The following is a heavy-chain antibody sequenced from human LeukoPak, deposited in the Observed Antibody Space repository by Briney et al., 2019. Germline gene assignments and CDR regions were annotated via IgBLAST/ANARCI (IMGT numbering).Heavy chain of an antibody. CDR2: ISWNSGSI. CDR1: GFTFDDYA. Sequence: GGSLRLSCAASGFTFDDYAMHWVRQAPGKGLEWVSGISWNSGSIGYADSVKGRFTISRDNSKNTLYLQMNSLRAEDTAVYYCARGGGASYNWNDVVYWGQGTLVTVSS. CDR3: ARGGGASYNWNDVVY. V-gene: IGHV3-9*01. J-gene: IGHJ4*02. D-gene: IGHD1-20*01.